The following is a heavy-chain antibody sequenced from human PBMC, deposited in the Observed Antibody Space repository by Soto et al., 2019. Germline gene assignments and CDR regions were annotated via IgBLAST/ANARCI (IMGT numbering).Heavy chain of an antibody. CDR2: ISLDGTEK. V-gene: IGHV3-30*01. D-gene: IGHD3-22*01. Sequence: QVQLVESGGGVVQPGRSLRLFCAASGFNFDKYAFHWVRQVPGKGLEWVAVISLDGTEKYADSVRGRLTISRDNSKNTVELQVNSLRTEDAAVYFCAREISYDASSCYSHKGMDVWGQGTTVTVSS. CDR1: GFNFDKYA. J-gene: IGHJ6*02. CDR3: AREISYDASSCYSHKGMDV.